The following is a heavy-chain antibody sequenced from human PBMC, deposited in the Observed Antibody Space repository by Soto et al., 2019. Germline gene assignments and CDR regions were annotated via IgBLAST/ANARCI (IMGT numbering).Heavy chain of an antibody. J-gene: IGHJ5*02. V-gene: IGHV3-11*01. CDR3: ARQVVVVVAATPAAGWFDP. CDR1: GFTFSDYY. CDR2: ISSSGSTI. Sequence: QVQLVESGGGLVKPGVSLRLSCAASGFTFSDYYMSWIRQAPGKGLEWVSYISSSGSTIYYADSVKGRFTISRDNAKNSLYMQMNSLRAEATAVYYCARQVVVVVAATPAAGWFDPWGQGTLVTVSS. D-gene: IGHD2-15*01.